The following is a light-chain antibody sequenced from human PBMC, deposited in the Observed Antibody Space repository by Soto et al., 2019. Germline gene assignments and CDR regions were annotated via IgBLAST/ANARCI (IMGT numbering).Light chain of an antibody. CDR3: QKYDNAPLT. Sequence: ILMTQSPATLSVSPGERATLSCRASQSVSNNLAWYQQKPGQAPRLLIYDASTRATGIPARFSGSGSGTEFTLTISGLQSEDVATYYCQKYDNAPLTFGGGTKVEIK. J-gene: IGKJ4*01. CDR1: QSVSNN. V-gene: IGKV3-15*01. CDR2: DAS.